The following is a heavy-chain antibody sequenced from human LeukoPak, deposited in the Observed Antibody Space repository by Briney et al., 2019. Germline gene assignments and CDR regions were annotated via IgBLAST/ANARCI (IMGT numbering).Heavy chain of an antibody. CDR1: GFTFSSYG. CDR3: AKDRSSCSGGSCYLDYYMDV. V-gene: IGHV3-33*06. J-gene: IGHJ6*03. Sequence: GRSLRLSCAASGFTFSSYGMHWVRQAPGKGLEWVAVIWYDGSNKYYADSVKGRFTISRDNSKNTLYLQMNSLRAEDTAVYYCAKDRSSCSGGSCYLDYYMDVWGKGTTVTVSS. D-gene: IGHD2-15*01. CDR2: IWYDGSNK.